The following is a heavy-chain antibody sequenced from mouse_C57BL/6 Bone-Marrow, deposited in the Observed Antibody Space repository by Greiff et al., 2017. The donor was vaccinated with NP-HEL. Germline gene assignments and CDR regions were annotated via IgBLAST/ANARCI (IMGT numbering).Heavy chain of an antibody. CDR2: ISYDGSN. D-gene: IGHD3-2*02. CDR3: ARGGSGYGAMDY. J-gene: IGHJ4*01. V-gene: IGHV3-6*01. CDR1: GYSITSGYY. Sequence: EVQRVESGPGLVKPSQSLSLTCSVTGYSITSGYYWNWIRQFPGNKLEWMGYISYDGSNNYNPSLKNRISITRDTSKNQFFLKLNSVTTEDTATYYCARGGSGYGAMDYWGQGTSVTVSS.